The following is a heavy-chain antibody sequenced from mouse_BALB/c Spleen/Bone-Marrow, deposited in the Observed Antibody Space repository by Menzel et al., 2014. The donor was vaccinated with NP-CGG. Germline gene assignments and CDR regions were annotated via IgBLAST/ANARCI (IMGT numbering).Heavy chain of an antibody. V-gene: IGHV5-17*02. CDR1: GSTFSSFG. D-gene: IGHD3-2*02. CDR2: ISSGSSSI. CDR3: ARSRLRGYYFDY. J-gene: IGHJ2*01. Sequence: VQLQQSGGGLVQPGGSRKLSCAASGSTFSSFGMHWVRQAPEKGLEWVAYISSGSSSIYYADTLKGRFTISRDNPKNTLFLQMTSLRSEDTAMYYCARSRLRGYYFDYWGQGTTLTVSS.